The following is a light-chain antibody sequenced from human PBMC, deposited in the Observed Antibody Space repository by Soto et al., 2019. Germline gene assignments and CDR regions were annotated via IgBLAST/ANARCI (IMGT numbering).Light chain of an antibody. Sequence: EIVLTQSPGTLSLSPGERATLSCRASQSVSNNYLAWYQQKPGQAPRLLIYGASTRATGIPARFSGSGSGTEFTLSIGSLQSEDFAVYYCQQYNDWPPTFGQGTKVDIK. J-gene: IGKJ1*01. CDR2: GAS. CDR1: QSVSNN. CDR3: QQYNDWPPT. V-gene: IGKV3-15*01.